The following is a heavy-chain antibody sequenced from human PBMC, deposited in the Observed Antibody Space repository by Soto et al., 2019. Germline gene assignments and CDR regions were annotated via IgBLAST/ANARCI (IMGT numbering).Heavy chain of an antibody. Sequence: SVKVSCKASGGTFSSYAISWVRQAPGQGLEWMGGIIPIFGTANYAQKFQGRVTITADESTSTAYMELSSLRSEDTAVYYCARDLTVGATSLISYYYYGMDVWGQGTTVTVSS. D-gene: IGHD1-26*01. CDR1: GGTFSSYA. CDR3: ARDLTVGATSLISYYYYGMDV. CDR2: IIPIFGTA. V-gene: IGHV1-69*13. J-gene: IGHJ6*02.